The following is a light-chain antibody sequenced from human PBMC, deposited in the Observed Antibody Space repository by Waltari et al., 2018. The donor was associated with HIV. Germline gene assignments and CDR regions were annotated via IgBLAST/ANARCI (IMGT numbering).Light chain of an antibody. J-gene: IGLJ2*01. CDR2: KDT. CDR1: SGTIASNY. Sequence: NFMLSQSPSVSQSPGKTVSISCTRSSGTIASNYVQWSPHRPGSSPTRVIYKDTQKPSGVPDRFSGSIDSSSNSASLIISGLKTEDEADYYCQSYESTNQGMVFGGGTKLTVL. V-gene: IGLV6-57*01. CDR3: QSYESTNQGMV.